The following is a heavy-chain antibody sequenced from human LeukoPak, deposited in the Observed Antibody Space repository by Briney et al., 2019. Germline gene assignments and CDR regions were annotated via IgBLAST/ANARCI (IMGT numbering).Heavy chain of an antibody. D-gene: IGHD3-3*01. V-gene: IGHV3-30*03. CDR2: ISYDGRNK. CDR3: ARDQYDTWSRRGNFDS. CDR1: GFTFSSHW. J-gene: IGHJ4*02. Sequence: GGSLRLSCAASGFTFSSHWMTWVRQAPGKGLECVAVISYDGRNKHYPDSVKGRFTISRDNTKNSLYLQMNSLRAEDTAVFYCARDQYDTWSRRGNFDSWGQGTLVIVSS.